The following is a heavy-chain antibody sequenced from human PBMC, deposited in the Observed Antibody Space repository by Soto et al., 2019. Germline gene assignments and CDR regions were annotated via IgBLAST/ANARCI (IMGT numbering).Heavy chain of an antibody. V-gene: IGHV3-9*01. CDR2: ISWNSGSI. J-gene: IGHJ5*02. CDR1: GFTFDDYA. CDR3: AKDKGAFWSGYSTWFDP. Sequence: EVQLVESGGGLVQPGRSLRLSCAASGFTFDDYAMHWVRQAPGKGLEWVSGISWNSGSIGYADSVKGRFTISRDNAKNSLYLQMNSLRAEDTALYYCAKDKGAFWSGYSTWFDPWGQGTLVTVSS. D-gene: IGHD3-3*01.